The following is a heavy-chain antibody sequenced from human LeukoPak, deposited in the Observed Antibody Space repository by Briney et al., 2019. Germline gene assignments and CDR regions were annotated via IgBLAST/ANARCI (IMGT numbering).Heavy chain of an antibody. Sequence: PSETLSLTCTVSGGSISSYYWSWIRQPAGKGLEWIGRIYTSGSTNYNPSLKSRVTMSVDTSKNQFSLKLSSVTAADTAVYYCARERFCSSTSCYAGDFDYWGQGTLVTASS. D-gene: IGHD2-2*01. CDR3: ARERFCSSTSCYAGDFDY. J-gene: IGHJ4*02. CDR1: GGSISSYY. CDR2: IYTSGST. V-gene: IGHV4-4*07.